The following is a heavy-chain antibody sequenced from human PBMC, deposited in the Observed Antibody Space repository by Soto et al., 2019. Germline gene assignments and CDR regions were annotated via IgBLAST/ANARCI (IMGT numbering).Heavy chain of an antibody. CDR2: ISNDGSS. Sequence: VQLVESGGGLVQPGGSLRLSCVASGFTFSSYWMHWVRQAPGKGLVWVSSISNDGSSIYADPVKGRFTISRHNAKNTLYLQMNSLRAEDTAVYYCARLPNKSPQNWGQGTLIIVSP. V-gene: IGHV3-74*01. CDR1: GFTFSSYW. CDR3: ARLPNKSPQN. J-gene: IGHJ1*01.